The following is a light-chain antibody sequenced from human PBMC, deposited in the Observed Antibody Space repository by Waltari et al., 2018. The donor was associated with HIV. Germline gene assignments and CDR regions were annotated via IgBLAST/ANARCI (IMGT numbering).Light chain of an antibody. J-gene: IGLJ2*01. CDR1: SSNIGAGYD. CDR2: GNT. Sequence: QSVLTQPPSVSGAPGQRVTIPCTGSSSNIGAGYDVHWYQQLPGTAPNVLIYGNTSGVPDRFSGSKSGTSASLAITGLQAEDEADYYCQSYDSSLSGFVVFGGGTKVTVL. V-gene: IGLV1-40*01. CDR3: QSYDSSLSGFVV.